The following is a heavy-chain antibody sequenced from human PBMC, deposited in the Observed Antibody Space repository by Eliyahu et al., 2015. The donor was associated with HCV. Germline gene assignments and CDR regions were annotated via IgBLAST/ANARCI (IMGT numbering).Heavy chain of an antibody. J-gene: IGHJ4*02. CDR1: GFTFSAYW. D-gene: IGHD5-12*01. CDR2: IKHDGTDK. V-gene: IGHV3-7*01. Sequence: EVQLVESGGGLVQPGGSLRXSCAASGFTFSAYWXKWVRQAPGKGLEWVAKIKHDGTDKYYVDSVRGRFTISRDNAKNSLYLQLNSLRAEDTAVYYCGSATRGYTDSDDFWGQGTLVTVSS. CDR3: GSATRGYTDSDDF.